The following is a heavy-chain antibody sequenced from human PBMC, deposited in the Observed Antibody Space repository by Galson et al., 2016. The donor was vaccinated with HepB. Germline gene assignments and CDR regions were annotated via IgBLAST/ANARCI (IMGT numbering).Heavy chain of an antibody. D-gene: IGHD3-3*01. CDR1: GFTVATNF. CDR3: ARVLRFLELAHRFDP. J-gene: IGHJ5*02. V-gene: IGHV3-66*02. CDR2: ISHGGRT. Sequence: SLRLSCAGSGFTVATNFMSWVRQAPGKGLEWVSVISHGGRTEYSDSVKGRFTLSRDTLKNTVYLQMNSLRPDDTAVYCCARVLRFLELAHRFDPWGQGTQVTVSS.